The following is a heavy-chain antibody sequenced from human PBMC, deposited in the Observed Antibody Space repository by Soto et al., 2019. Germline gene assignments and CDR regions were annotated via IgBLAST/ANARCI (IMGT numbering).Heavy chain of an antibody. CDR2: IYGGGST. D-gene: IGHD6-19*01. V-gene: IGHV3-53*01. CDR1: GLTVSSNY. CDR3: ARAVAGDIDD. J-gene: IGHJ4*02. Sequence: GGSLRLSCAASGLTVSSNYMSWVRQAPGKGLEWVSIIYGGGSTYYADSVKGRFTISRDKSKNTLYLQLNSLRAEDTAVYYCARAVAGDIDDWGQGTLVTVSS.